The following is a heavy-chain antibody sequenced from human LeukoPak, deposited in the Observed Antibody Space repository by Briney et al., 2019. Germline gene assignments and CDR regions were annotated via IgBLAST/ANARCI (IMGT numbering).Heavy chain of an antibody. CDR2: IYYSGST. CDR3: ARSIFRYFDP. D-gene: IGHD3-3*01. CDR1: GGSISSYY. J-gene: IGHJ5*02. Sequence: SETLSLTCTVSGGSISSYYWSWIRQPPGKGLEWIGYIYYSGSTNYNPSLKSRVTISVDTSKNQSSLKLSSVTAADTAVYYCARSIFRYFDPWGQGTLVTVSS. V-gene: IGHV4-59*01.